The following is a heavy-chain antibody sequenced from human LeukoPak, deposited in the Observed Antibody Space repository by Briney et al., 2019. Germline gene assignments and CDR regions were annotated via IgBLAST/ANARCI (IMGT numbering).Heavy chain of an antibody. D-gene: IGHD3-16*01. Sequence: SETLSLTCTVSGGSISTYYWSWIRQPPGKGLEWIGYIYYSGSTNYNPSLKSRVTISVDTSKSHFSLKLSSVTAADTAVYYCARQPSRHYALDAFDIWGQGTMVTVSS. J-gene: IGHJ3*02. CDR1: GGSISTYY. CDR3: ARQPSRHYALDAFDI. CDR2: IYYSGST. V-gene: IGHV4-59*08.